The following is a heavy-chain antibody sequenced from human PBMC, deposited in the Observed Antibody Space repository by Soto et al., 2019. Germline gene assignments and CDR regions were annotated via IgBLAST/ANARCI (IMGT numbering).Heavy chain of an antibody. CDR3: ARDPETYMVRGVIIMEGYFDY. Sequence: RGSLRLSCAASGFTFSSYAMHWVRQAPGKGLEWVAVISYDGSNKYYADSVKGRFTISRDNSKNTLYLQMNSLRAEDTAVYYCARDPETYMVRGVIIMEGYFDYWGQGTLVTVSS. V-gene: IGHV3-30-3*01. J-gene: IGHJ4*02. CDR1: GFTFSSYA. D-gene: IGHD3-10*01. CDR2: ISYDGSNK.